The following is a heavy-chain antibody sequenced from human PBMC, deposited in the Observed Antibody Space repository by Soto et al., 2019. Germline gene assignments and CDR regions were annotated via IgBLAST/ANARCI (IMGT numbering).Heavy chain of an antibody. D-gene: IGHD6-19*01. J-gene: IGHJ5*02. CDR1: GYTFTSYY. V-gene: IGHV1-46*03. Sequence: GASVKVSCKASGYTFTSYYMHWVRQAPGQGLEWMGIINPSGGSTSYAQKFQGRVTMTRDTSTSTVYMELSGLRSEDTAVYYCARDLEGAVAGTLIDWFDPWGQGILVTVSS. CDR2: INPSGGST. CDR3: ARDLEGAVAGTLIDWFDP.